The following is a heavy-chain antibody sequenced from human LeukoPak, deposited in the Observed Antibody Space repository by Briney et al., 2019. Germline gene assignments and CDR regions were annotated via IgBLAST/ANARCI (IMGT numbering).Heavy chain of an antibody. V-gene: IGHV3-21*01. CDR3: ARGIVVVVTATSNWFDP. Sequence: NPGGSLRLSCAASGFTFSSYSMNWVRQAPGKGLEWVSSISSSSSYIYYADSVKGRFTISRDNAKNTLYLQMNSLRAEDTAVYYCARGIVVVVTATSNWFDPWGQGTLVTVSS. CDR1: GFTFSSYS. J-gene: IGHJ5*02. D-gene: IGHD2-15*01. CDR2: ISSSSSYI.